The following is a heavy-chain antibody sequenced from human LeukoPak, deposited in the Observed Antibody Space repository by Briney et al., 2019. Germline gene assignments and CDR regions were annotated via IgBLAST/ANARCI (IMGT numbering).Heavy chain of an antibody. Sequence: GRSLRLSSAASGFTFSDYGMHWGRQAPGKGLESVAVISWDGTAQHYVDSVKGRFTISRDNSKNTLYLQMTGLRAEDTAVYYCAKDKDYHVSGSYDFWGQGPLVTVSS. CDR3: AKDKDYHVSGSYDF. J-gene: IGHJ4*02. D-gene: IGHD3-10*01. CDR1: GFTFSDYG. CDR2: ISWDGTAQ. V-gene: IGHV3-30*18.